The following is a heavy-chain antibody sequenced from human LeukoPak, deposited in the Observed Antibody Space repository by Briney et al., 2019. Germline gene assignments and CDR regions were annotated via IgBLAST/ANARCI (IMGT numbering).Heavy chain of an antibody. CDR1: GGTFNNSA. D-gene: IGHD4-17*01. CDR2: IMPLFGTA. CDR3: ARDVHGDYGSGWFDP. Sequence: SVKVSCKTSGGTFNNSAISWVRQAPGQGLEWLGGIMPLFGTAGYAQKFQGRVTITKDESTRRVYLELTSLTSDDTAVYYCARDVHGDYGSGWFDPWGQGTLVSVSS. J-gene: IGHJ5*02. V-gene: IGHV1-69*05.